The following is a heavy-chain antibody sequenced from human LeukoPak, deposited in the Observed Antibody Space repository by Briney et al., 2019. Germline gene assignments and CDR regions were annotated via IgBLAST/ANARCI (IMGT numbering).Heavy chain of an antibody. CDR3: ARGCGDGYNSVLCAFDY. V-gene: IGHV1-46*01. J-gene: IGHJ4*02. Sequence: GASVKVSCKASGYTFTSYYMHWVRQAPGQGLEWMGIINPSGGSTSYAQKFQGRVTMTRDTSTSTVYMELSSLRSEDTAVYYCARGCGDGYNSVLCAFDYWGQGTLVTVSS. D-gene: IGHD5-24*01. CDR1: GYTFTSYY. CDR2: INPSGGST.